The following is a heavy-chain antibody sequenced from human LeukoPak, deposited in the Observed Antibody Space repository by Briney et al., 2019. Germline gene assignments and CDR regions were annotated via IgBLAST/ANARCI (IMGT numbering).Heavy chain of an antibody. V-gene: IGHV1-69*05. D-gene: IGHD3-22*01. CDR3: ARVAYYDSSGYSYYFGY. CDR1: GGTFSSYA. CDR2: IIPIFGTA. Sequence: TVKVSCKASGGTFSSYAISGVRQATGQGLECMGGIIPIFGTANYAQKFQGRVTITTDESTSTAYMELSSLRSEETAVYYCARVAYYDSSGYSYYFGYWGQGTLVTVSS. J-gene: IGHJ4*02.